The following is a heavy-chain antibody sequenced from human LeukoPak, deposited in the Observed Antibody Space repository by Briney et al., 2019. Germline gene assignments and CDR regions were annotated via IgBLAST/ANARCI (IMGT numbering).Heavy chain of an antibody. CDR2: MYYSGST. D-gene: IGHD3-9*01. Sequence: PETLSLTCAVSGGSISSVYWSWIREPPGKGLEWIGYMYYSGSTNYNPSLKTRVTLSVDTSKTHHSRKLSSVPATDTAVYHCARERSYYDILTGHHLVMGFDPWGQGTLVTVSS. CDR1: GGSISSVY. CDR3: ARERSYYDILTGHHLVMGFDP. J-gene: IGHJ5*02. V-gene: IGHV4-59*01.